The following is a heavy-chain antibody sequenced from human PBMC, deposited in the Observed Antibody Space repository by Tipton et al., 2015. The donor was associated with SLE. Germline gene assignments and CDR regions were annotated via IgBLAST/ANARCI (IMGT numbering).Heavy chain of an antibody. CDR1: GFSFRSNW. Sequence: SLRLSCAGSGFSFRSNWMNWVRQAPGKGLEWVANIKGDGSARYYVGSVKGRFTVSRDNAKKSLYLQLDSLRAEDTAVYYCARDRRWEYYYGIDVWGQGTTVTVTS. V-gene: IGHV3-7*01. D-gene: IGHD4-23*01. CDR2: IKGDGSAR. J-gene: IGHJ6*02. CDR3: ARDRRWEYYYGIDV.